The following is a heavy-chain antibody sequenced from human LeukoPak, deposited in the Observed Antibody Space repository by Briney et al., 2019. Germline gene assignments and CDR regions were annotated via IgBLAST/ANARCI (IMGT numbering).Heavy chain of an antibody. D-gene: IGHD3-22*01. CDR1: GGSFSGYY. Sequence: PSETLSLTCAVYGGSFSGYYWSWIRQPPGKGLEWVGEINHSGSTNYNPSLKSRVTISVDTSKNQFSLKLRSVTAADTAVYYCAREEKGVEDSSGYYYTKNPRWFDPCGEGNLVTVSS. J-gene: IGHJ5*02. CDR2: INHSGST. CDR3: AREEKGVEDSSGYYYTKNPRWFDP. V-gene: IGHV4-34*01.